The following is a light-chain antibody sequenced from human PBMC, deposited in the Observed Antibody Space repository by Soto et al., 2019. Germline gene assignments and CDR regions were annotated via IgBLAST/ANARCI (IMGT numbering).Light chain of an antibody. CDR1: SSDVGAYNY. CDR2: DVT. Sequence: QCVRTQPASGNGAPGQASPISCTGTSSDVGAYNYVSWYQQHPGKVPKLMIYDVTNRPSGVSNRFSGSKSGNTASLTITGLQAEDEADYYCSSYTRPSTYVFGAGTKVTLL. V-gene: IGLV2-14*01. CDR3: SSYTRPSTYV. J-gene: IGLJ1*01.